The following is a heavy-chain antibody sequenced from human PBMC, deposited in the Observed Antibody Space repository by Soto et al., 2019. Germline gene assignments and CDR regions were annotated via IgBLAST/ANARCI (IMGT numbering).Heavy chain of an antibody. CDR3: ARGLGVSYVPFDY. J-gene: IGHJ4*02. D-gene: IGHD1-26*01. CDR1: GGSFSDYA. CDR2: IVPMLRTP. V-gene: IGHV1-69*11. Sequence: QVQLVQSGAEVKKPGSSVKVSCKASGGSFSDYAINWVRQAPGPGLEWMGGIVPMLRTPNYARKFQGRVTITADESTSTVSMELTSLPSDDTAVYYCARGLGVSYVPFDYWGQGTLVTVSS.